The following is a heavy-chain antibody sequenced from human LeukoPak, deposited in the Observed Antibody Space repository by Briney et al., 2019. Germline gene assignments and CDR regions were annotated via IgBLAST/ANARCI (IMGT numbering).Heavy chain of an antibody. CDR2: ISSDGDNQ. Sequence: PGGSLRLSCAASGFTFTNYILHWVRQAPGRGLEWVAVISSDGDNQYYADSVKGRFTISRDNPNSTLYLLMNTLRADDSAVYYCARDGGVWGSYRYPIDYWGQGTLVTVSS. D-gene: IGHD3-16*02. V-gene: IGHV3-30*04. CDR3: ARDGGVWGSYRYPIDY. J-gene: IGHJ4*02. CDR1: GFTFTNYI.